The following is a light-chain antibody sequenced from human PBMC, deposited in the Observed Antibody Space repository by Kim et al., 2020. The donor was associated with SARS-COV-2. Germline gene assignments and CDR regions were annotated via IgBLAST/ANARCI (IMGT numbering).Light chain of an antibody. CDR1: ILSSYY. CDR2: GNN. J-gene: IGLJ2*01. V-gene: IGLV3-19*01. CDR3: NSRDSNDNVV. Sequence: VALGQSVRIRCKGDILSSYYSTWYQQKPGQAPILVIYGNNNRPSGIPDRFSVSSSGNTASLTITGTQAGDEADYYCNSRDSNDNVVFGGGTQLTVL.